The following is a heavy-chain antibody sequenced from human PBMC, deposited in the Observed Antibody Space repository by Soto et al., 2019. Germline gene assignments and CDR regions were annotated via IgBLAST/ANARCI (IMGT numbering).Heavy chain of an antibody. CDR2: ISWNSGSI. V-gene: IGHV3-9*01. CDR1: GFTFDDYA. J-gene: IGHJ6*03. Sequence: EVQLVESGGGLVQPGRSLRLSCAASGFTFDDYAMHWVRQAPGKGREWVSGISWNSGSIGYADSVKGRFTIARDNAKNALYLQMNSLRAEDRALYYCAKDGTVSPYYMDVWGKGSTVTVSS. D-gene: IGHD4-4*01. CDR3: AKDGTVSPYYMDV.